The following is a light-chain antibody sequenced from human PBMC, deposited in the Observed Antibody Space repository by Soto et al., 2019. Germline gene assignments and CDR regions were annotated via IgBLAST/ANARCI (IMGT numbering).Light chain of an antibody. J-gene: IGKJ1*01. CDR3: LQHNSYPRA. V-gene: IGKV1-17*01. Sequence: DIQMTQSPSSLSASVGDRVTITCRASQDIRSDLGWYQQKPGRAPKRLMFAASKLHSGVPSRFSGRGSGTEFTLTISSLQPEDFATYYCLQHNSYPRAFGQGTKVEVK. CDR1: QDIRSD. CDR2: AAS.